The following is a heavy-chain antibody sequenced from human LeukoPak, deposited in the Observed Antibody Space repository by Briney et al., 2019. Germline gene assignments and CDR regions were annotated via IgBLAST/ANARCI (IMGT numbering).Heavy chain of an antibody. CDR1: GFSFSSHG. D-gene: IGHD1-26*01. CDR2: IWSDGSDK. CDR3: ARDASGSYYSFDY. Sequence: GGSLRLSCAASGFSFSSHGMHWVRQAPGKGLEWVAVIWSDGSDKYYAHSVKGRFTISRDNSKNTLYLQMNSLGAEDTALYYCARDASGSYYSFDYWGQGTLVTVSS. V-gene: IGHV3-33*01. J-gene: IGHJ4*02.